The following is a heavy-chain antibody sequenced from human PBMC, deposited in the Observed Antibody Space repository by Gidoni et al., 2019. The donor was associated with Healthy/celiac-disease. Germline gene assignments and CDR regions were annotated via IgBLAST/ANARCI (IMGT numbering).Heavy chain of an antibody. Sequence: QVQLQQWGAGLLKPSETLSLTCAVYGGSFSGYYWVWIRQPPGKGLEWIGEINHSGSTNYNPSLKSRVTISVDTSKNQFSLKLSSVTAADTAVYYCARGPPYYDFWSGYYPTFDYWGQGTLVTVSS. CDR1: GGSFSGYY. CDR3: ARGPPYYDFWSGYYPTFDY. CDR2: INHSGST. J-gene: IGHJ4*02. V-gene: IGHV4-34*01. D-gene: IGHD3-3*01.